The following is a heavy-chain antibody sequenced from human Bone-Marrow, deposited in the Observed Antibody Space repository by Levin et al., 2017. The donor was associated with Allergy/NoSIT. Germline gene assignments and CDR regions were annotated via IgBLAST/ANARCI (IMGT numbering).Heavy chain of an antibody. V-gene: IGHV3-21*01. J-gene: IGHJ3*02. Sequence: LSLTCAASGFTFSSYSMNWVRQAPGKGLEWVSSISSSSSYIYYADSVKGRFTISRDNAKNSLYLHMNSLRAEDTAVYYCARDEYYDSLTGASRFDAFDIWGQGTMVTVSS. CDR2: ISSSSSYI. D-gene: IGHD3-9*01. CDR1: GFTFSSYS. CDR3: ARDEYYDSLTGASRFDAFDI.